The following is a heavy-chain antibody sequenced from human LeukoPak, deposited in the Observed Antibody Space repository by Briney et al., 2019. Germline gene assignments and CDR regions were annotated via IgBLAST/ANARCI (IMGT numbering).Heavy chain of an antibody. CDR2: IYYSGSS. CDR3: ARVPRSYYYYYYMDV. Sequence: SETLSLTCTVSGGSLSSYYWSWIRQPPGKGLEWPGYIYYSGSSNYNPSLKSRVTMSADTSKNQFSLKLSSVTAADTAVYYCARVPRSYYYYYYMDVWGKGTTVTVSS. V-gene: IGHV4-59*01. J-gene: IGHJ6*03. CDR1: GGSLSSYY.